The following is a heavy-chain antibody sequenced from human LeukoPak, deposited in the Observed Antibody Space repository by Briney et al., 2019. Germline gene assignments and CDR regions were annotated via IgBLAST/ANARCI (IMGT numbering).Heavy chain of an antibody. Sequence: PGGSLRLSCAASGFTFSSYATSWVRQAPGKGLEWVSTITGSGGNTYYADSVKGRFTISRDNSKNTLYLQMNSLRAEDTAIYYCAKESPVAATGRSWFDPWGQGTLVTVSS. CDR3: AKESPVAATGRSWFDP. J-gene: IGHJ5*02. CDR2: ITGSGGNT. V-gene: IGHV3-23*01. D-gene: IGHD6-13*01. CDR1: GFTFSSYA.